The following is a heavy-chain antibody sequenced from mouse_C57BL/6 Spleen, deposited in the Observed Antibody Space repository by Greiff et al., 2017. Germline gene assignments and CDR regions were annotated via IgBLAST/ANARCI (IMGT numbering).Heavy chain of an antibody. J-gene: IGHJ3*01. Sequence: VQLQESGAELVKPGASVKISCKASGYAFRSYWMNWVKQRPGKGLEWIGQIYPGDGDTNYNGKFKGKATLTADKSSSTAYMQLSSLTSEDSAVYFCARRSDYDWFAYWGQGTLVTVSA. CDR1: GYAFRSYW. D-gene: IGHD2-4*01. V-gene: IGHV1-80*01. CDR2: IYPGDGDT. CDR3: ARRSDYDWFAY.